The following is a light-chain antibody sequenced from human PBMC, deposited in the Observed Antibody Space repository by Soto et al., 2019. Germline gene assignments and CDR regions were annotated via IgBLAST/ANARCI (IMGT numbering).Light chain of an antibody. CDR1: QAISSRD. CDR2: GAS. Sequence: EIMLTQSPGTLSLSPGERATLSCKTRQAISSRDFAWYQQKFGQAPRLLIYGASTRAAGIPDRFIGSGSGTDFTLTISRLVPEHVAVYYCQQYGGSPMYSFGQGTKLEIK. CDR3: QQYGGSPMYS. V-gene: IGKV3-20*01. J-gene: IGKJ2*03.